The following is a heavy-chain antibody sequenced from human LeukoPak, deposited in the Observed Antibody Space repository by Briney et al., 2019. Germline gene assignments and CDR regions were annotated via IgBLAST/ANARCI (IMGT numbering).Heavy chain of an antibody. CDR2: IKSKTDGGTT. Sequence: AGGSLRLSCAASGFTFSNAWMSWVRQAPGKGLEWVGRIKSKTDGGTTDYAAPVKGRFTISRDDSKNTLYLQMNSLKTEDTAVYYCTTDVFYGDYVGDVSFDIWGQGTMVTVSS. CDR3: TTDVFYGDYVGDVSFDI. V-gene: IGHV3-15*01. CDR1: GFTFSNAW. D-gene: IGHD4-17*01. J-gene: IGHJ3*02.